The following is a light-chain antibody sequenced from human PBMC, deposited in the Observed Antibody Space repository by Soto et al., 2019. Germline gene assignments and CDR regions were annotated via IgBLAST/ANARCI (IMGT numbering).Light chain of an antibody. CDR1: QSINSW. CDR3: QHDNHYSGN. Sequence: EIQMTQSQSTLSASVGDRVTITCRASQSINSWLAWYQQKPGKAPKLLIYKASSLESVVPSRFSGSGSGTEFTLTISSLQHAEFATYYCQHDNHYSGNFGQGTKREIK. V-gene: IGKV1-5*03. CDR2: KAS. J-gene: IGKJ2*01.